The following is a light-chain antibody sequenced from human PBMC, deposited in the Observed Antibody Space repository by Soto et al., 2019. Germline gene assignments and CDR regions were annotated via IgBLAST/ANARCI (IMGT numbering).Light chain of an antibody. Sequence: DIQMTQSPSSLSASVGDRVTITCQASQAISNYLNWYQQKPGKAPKLLIYDASNLETGVPSRFSGSGSGTDFTFTISSLQPEDIATYYCQSELTFGGGTKVEIK. CDR3: QSELT. CDR1: QAISNY. V-gene: IGKV1-33*01. J-gene: IGKJ4*01. CDR2: DAS.